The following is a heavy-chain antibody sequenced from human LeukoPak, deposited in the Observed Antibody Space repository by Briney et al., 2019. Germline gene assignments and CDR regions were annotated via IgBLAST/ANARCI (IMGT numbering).Heavy chain of an antibody. J-gene: IGHJ5*02. Sequence: GASVKVSCKASGGTFSSYAISWVRQAPGQGLEWMGGIIPIFGTANYAQKFQGRVTITADESTSTAYMELSSLRSEDTAVYYCARDPHYDFWSGYYPWGQGTLVTVSS. CDR2: IIPIFGTA. V-gene: IGHV1-69*13. CDR3: ARDPHYDFWSGYYP. D-gene: IGHD3-3*01. CDR1: GGTFSSYA.